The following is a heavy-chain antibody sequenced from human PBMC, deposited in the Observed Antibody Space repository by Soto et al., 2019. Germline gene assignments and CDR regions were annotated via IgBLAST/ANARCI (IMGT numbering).Heavy chain of an antibody. V-gene: IGHV1-69*02. Sequence: QVQLVQSGAELKKPGSSVKVPCKASGDTFSFYTINWVRQAPGLGLEWMGRVNPILSMSNYAQKFQGRVTRTADKSTSTAYMELRSLRSEDAAFYYCATSYGSGYRAFDYWGQGALVTVSS. CDR2: VNPILSMS. J-gene: IGHJ4*02. CDR1: GDTFSFYT. CDR3: ATSYGSGYRAFDY. D-gene: IGHD3-10*01.